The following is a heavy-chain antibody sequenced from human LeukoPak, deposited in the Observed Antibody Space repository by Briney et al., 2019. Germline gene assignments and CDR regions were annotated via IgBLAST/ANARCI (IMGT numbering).Heavy chain of an antibody. Sequence: GGSLRLSCAGSGFTFVNYALTWVRQAPGKGLEWISTISGSGNSTFYADSVKGRFTISRDNSKNTLSLQLNSLRAGDTALYYCAREGYCSVTTCLRGTDYWGQGTLVTVSS. CDR3: AREGYCSVTTCLRGTDY. CDR1: GFTFVNYA. D-gene: IGHD2-8*02. J-gene: IGHJ4*02. CDR2: ISGSGNST. V-gene: IGHV3-23*01.